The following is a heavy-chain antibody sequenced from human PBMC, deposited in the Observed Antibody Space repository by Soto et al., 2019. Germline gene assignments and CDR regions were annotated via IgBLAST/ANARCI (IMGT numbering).Heavy chain of an antibody. D-gene: IGHD4-17*01. V-gene: IGHV4-39*01. CDR2: IYYSGST. Sequence: SETLSLTCTVSGGSISSSSYYWGWIRQPPGKGLEWIGSIYYSGSTYYNPSLKSRVTISVDTSKNQFSLKLSSVTAADTAVYYCARRTWGSFTTNRLFDYWGQGTLVTVSS. CDR1: GGSISSSSYY. J-gene: IGHJ4*02. CDR3: ARRTWGSFTTNRLFDY.